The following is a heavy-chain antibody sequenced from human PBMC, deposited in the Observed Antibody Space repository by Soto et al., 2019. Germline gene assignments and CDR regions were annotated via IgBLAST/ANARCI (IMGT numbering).Heavy chain of an antibody. CDR3: ARRYSSAPGWLHP. V-gene: IGHV4-31*03. D-gene: IGHD6-19*01. Sequence: SETLSLTCFVSGSAITAGGYYCSWIRHHTGKGLEWIGSFYSSVSLIYNPSLRSRVSISGDTSSNQFSMNLTSVTAADTARYYCARRYSSAPGWLHPWGQGTLVT. CDR2: FYSSVSL. CDR1: GSAITAGGYY. J-gene: IGHJ5*02.